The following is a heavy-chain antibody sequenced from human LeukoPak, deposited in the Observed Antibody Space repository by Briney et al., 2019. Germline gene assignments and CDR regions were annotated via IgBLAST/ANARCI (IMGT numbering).Heavy chain of an antibody. V-gene: IGHV3-21*01. CDR1: GFTFSSYS. Sequence: PGGSLRLSCAASGFTFSSYSMSWVRQAPGKGLEWVSSISSSSSYIYYADSVKGRFTISRDNAKNSLYLQMNSLRAEDTAVYYCARLGGSNDAFDIWGQGTMVTVSS. J-gene: IGHJ3*02. CDR3: ARLGGSNDAFDI. D-gene: IGHD5-12*01. CDR2: ISSSSSYI.